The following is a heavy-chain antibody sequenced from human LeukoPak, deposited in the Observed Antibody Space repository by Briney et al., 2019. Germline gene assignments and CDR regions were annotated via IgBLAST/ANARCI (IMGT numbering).Heavy chain of an antibody. Sequence: PGGSLRLSCAASRFIFSSYSMNWVRQAPGKGLEWVSSISSSSNYIYYADSVKGRFTISRDNAKNSLYLQMNSLRAEDTAVYYCAREGSDILTGYPYGFEIWGQGTMVTVSS. CDR3: AREGSDILTGYPYGFEI. V-gene: IGHV3-21*01. D-gene: IGHD3-9*01. CDR2: ISSSSNYI. J-gene: IGHJ3*02. CDR1: RFIFSSYS.